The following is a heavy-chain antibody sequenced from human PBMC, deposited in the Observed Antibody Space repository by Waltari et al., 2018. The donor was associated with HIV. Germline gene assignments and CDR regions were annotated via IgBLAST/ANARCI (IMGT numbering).Heavy chain of an antibody. V-gene: IGHV4-38-2*01. CDR3: ARGGLGELSFPHYFDY. Sequence: QVQLQESGPGLVKPSETLSLTCAVSGYSISSGYYWGWLRQPPGKGLEWIGSIYHSGSTYYNPSLKSRVTISVDTSKNQFSLKLSSVTAADTAVYYCARGGLGELSFPHYFDYWGQGTLVTVSS. J-gene: IGHJ4*02. CDR2: IYHSGST. CDR1: GYSISSGYY. D-gene: IGHD3-16*02.